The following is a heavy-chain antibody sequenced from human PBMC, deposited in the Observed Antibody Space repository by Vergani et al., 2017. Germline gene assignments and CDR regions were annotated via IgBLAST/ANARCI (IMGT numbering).Heavy chain of an antibody. CDR1: GYTFTSYY. CDR2: INPSGGST. Sequence: QVQLVQSGAEVKKPGASVKVSCKASGYTFTSYYMHWVRQAPGQGLEWMGIINPSGGSTSYAQKFQGRVTMTRATSTSTVYMELGSLISEDTAVFYCARNKIHSAIVVVPAAIRLNNYYYGMDVWGQGTTVTVSS. CDR3: ARNKIHSAIVVVPAAIRLNNYYYGMDV. J-gene: IGHJ6*02. V-gene: IGHV1-46*01. D-gene: IGHD2-2*01.